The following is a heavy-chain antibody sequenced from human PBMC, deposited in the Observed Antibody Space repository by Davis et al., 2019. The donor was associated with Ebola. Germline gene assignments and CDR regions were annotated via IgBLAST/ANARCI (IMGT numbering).Heavy chain of an antibody. CDR1: GFTFSSYS. D-gene: IGHD3-22*01. V-gene: IGHV3-21*01. Sequence: PGGSLRLSCAASGFTFSSYSMNWVRQAPGKGLEWVSSISSSSSYIYYADSVKGRFTTSRDNAKNSLYLQMNSLRAEDTAVYYCAREGNYYDSSGYSYYFDYWGQGTLVTVSS. CDR3: AREGNYYDSSGYSYYFDY. J-gene: IGHJ4*02. CDR2: ISSSSSYI.